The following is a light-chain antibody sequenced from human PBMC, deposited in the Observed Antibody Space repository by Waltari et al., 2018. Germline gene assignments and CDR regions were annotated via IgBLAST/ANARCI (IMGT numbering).Light chain of an antibody. J-gene: IGKJ4*01. CDR2: ATS. V-gene: IGKV1-39*01. CDR3: QQSFSTPPLT. CDR1: QFIVTY. Sequence: DIQTTQSPSSLSASVGDSVTITCRASQFIVTYLNWYQQKPGEAPKLLIYATSTLQTGVPSRFSGSGTGTDFTLTISSLQPEDFATYYCQQSFSTPPLTFGGGTKVEVK.